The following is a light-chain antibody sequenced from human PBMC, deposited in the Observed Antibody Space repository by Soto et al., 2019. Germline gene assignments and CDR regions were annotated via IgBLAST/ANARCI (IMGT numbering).Light chain of an antibody. V-gene: IGLV3-21*04. J-gene: IGLJ3*02. CDR3: QVWDSTRDHPWV. CDR2: YDS. CDR1: NIGDKN. Sequence: SYELTQPPSVSVAPGKTARITCGGNNIGDKNVHWYRQRPGQAPVLVIFYDSDRPSGIPERFSGSNSGNTATLTISRVEGGDEADYYCQVWDSTRDHPWVFGGGTKLTVL.